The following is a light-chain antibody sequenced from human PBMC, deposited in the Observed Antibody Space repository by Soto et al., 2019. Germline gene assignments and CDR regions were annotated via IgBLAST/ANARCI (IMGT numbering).Light chain of an antibody. CDR1: QSIDTW. J-gene: IGKJ1*01. CDR3: QEYKNDYGT. Sequence: DIPMTQSPATLAASVGDRVSLTCRASQSIDTWLAWYQQKPGKAPNLLIYKASRLESGVPSRFSGSGSGTEFTLTISSLQPEDFGSYYCQEYKNDYGTFGQGTKVEIK. V-gene: IGKV1-5*03. CDR2: KAS.